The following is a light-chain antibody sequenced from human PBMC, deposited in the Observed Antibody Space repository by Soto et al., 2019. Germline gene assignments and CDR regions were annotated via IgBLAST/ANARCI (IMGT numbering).Light chain of an antibody. Sequence: EILLTQSPVTLSLSPGERATLSCRASQSVSSDLAWYQQKPGQAPRLLIYGASNRATGIPDRFSGSGSGTDFTLTISRLEPEDFAVYYCQQYGSSGTFGQGTKVDIK. J-gene: IGKJ1*01. CDR3: QQYGSSGT. V-gene: IGKV3-20*01. CDR1: QSVSSD. CDR2: GAS.